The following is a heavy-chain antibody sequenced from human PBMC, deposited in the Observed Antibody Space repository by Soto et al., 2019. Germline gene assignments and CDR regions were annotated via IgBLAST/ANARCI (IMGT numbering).Heavy chain of an antibody. CDR2: ISAHDGNT. J-gene: IGHJ4*02. CDR1: GYDFTTYG. V-gene: IGHV1-18*01. D-gene: IGHD1-1*01. CDR3: ARGRYGDY. Sequence: QAHLVQSGAEVKKPGASVKVSCKGSGYDFTTYGITWVRQAPGQGLAWMAWISAHDGNTDSGKKLKGRVTVTRDTSTSTAYMELRSLRADDTAVYYCARGRYGDYWGQGALVTVSS.